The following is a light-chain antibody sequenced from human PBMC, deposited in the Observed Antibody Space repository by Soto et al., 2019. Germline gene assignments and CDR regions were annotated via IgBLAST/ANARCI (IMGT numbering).Light chain of an antibody. J-gene: IGKJ1*01. CDR1: QSISSY. CDR2: AAS. V-gene: IGKV1-39*01. Sequence: DIQMTQSPSSLSASVGDRVTITCRASQSISSYLNWYQQKLGKAPTLLIYAASSLQSGVPSRFSGSGSGTDFTLTISSLQPEEFATYYCQQSYSTPCAFGQGTKV. CDR3: QQSYSTPCA.